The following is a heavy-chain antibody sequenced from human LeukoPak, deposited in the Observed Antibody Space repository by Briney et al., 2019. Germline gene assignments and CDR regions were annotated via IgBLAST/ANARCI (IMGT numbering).Heavy chain of an antibody. V-gene: IGHV4-59*11. CDR1: GGYINGHY. Sequence: SETLSLTCTVSGGYINGHYWGWIRQPPGKVLEYIGYISYTGSAIYSPSLESRVTISIDTSKKQFSLNLRSVNTADTAVYYCARGTAGVQLWFTEFWGQGTLVTVSS. J-gene: IGHJ4*02. CDR3: ARGTAGVQLWFTEF. CDR2: ISYTGSA. D-gene: IGHD5-18*01.